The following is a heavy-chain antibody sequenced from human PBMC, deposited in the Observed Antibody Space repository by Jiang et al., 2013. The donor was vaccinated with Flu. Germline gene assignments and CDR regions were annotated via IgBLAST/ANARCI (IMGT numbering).Heavy chain of an antibody. J-gene: IGHJ4*02. V-gene: IGHV3-23*01. CDR2: TSGSGGTT. CDR3: TKDLGRISRD. D-gene: IGHD1-26*01. Sequence: VSATSGSGGTTYYADSVKGRFTISRDNSKNTLYLQMDSLRAEDTAIYYCTKDLGRISRDWGQGTLVTVSS.